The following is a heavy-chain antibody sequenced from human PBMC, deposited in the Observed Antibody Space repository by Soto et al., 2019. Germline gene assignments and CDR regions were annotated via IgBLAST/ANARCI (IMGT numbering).Heavy chain of an antibody. CDR1: GGSISSSNW. CDR3: ARGDTAMVSYFDY. V-gene: IGHV4-4*02. J-gene: IGHJ4*02. D-gene: IGHD5-18*01. Sequence: QVQLQESGPGLVKPSGTLSLTCAVSGGSISSSNWWSWVRQPPGKGLEWIGEIYHSGSTNYNPSLQSRVXXSXDXXKNQFSLKLSSVTAADTAVYYCARGDTAMVSYFDYWGQGTLVTVSS. CDR2: IYHSGST.